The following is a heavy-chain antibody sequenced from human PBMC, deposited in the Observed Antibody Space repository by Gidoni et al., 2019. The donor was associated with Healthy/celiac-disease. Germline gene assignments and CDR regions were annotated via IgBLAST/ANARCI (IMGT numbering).Heavy chain of an antibody. CDR3: TTWTTPPSLDAFDI. J-gene: IGHJ3*02. D-gene: IGHD4-17*01. Sequence: EVQLVESGGGLVKPGGSLRLSCAASGFTFSNAWMSWVRQAPGKGLEWVGRIKSKTDGGTTDYAAPVKGRFTISRDDSKNTLYLQMNSLKTEDTAVYYCTTWTTPPSLDAFDIWGQGTMVTVSS. CDR2: IKSKTDGGTT. V-gene: IGHV3-15*01. CDR1: GFTFSNAW.